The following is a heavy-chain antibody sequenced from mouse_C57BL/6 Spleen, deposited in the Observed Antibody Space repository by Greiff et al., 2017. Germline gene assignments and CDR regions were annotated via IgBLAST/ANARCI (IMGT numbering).Heavy chain of an antibody. V-gene: IGHV1-55*01. CDR2: IYPGSGST. Sequence: QVQLQQPGAELVKPGASVKMSCKASGYTFTSYWITWVKPRPGQGLEWIGDIYPGSGSTNYNEKFKSKATLTVDTSSSTAYMQLSSLTSEDSAVYYCARGSGDGYYGDYWGQGTTLTVSS. CDR3: ARGSGDGYYGDY. CDR1: GYTFTSYW. J-gene: IGHJ2*01. D-gene: IGHD2-3*01.